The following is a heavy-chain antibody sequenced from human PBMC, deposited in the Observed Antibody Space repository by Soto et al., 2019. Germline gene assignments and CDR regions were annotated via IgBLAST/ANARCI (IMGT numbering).Heavy chain of an antibody. J-gene: IGHJ4*02. D-gene: IGHD3-22*01. CDR1: GFTFSTYA. CDR3: TKHLYDDSGYSKPNN. CDR2: ISGGGDRI. V-gene: IGHV3-23*01. Sequence: WGSLRLSCAASGFTFSTYAMIWVRQAPGKGLEWVSAISGGGDRIYSADSVKGRFTISRDNSKNTLYLEMNSLSADDTAVYYCTKHLYDDSGYSKPNNWGQGTLVTVSS.